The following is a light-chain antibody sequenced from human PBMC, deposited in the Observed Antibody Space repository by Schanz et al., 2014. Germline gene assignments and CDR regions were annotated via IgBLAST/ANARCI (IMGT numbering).Light chain of an antibody. V-gene: IGKV3D-15*01. J-gene: IGKJ1*01. CDR2: AAS. CDR3: QQYNNWPRT. Sequence: EIVMTQSPATLSVSPGERATLSCRASQSVSSNLAWYQQKPGQAPRLVIYAASNRATGIPARFSGSGSGTDFTLTISSLEPEDFAVYYCQQYNNWPRTFGQGTKVEIK. CDR1: QSVSSN.